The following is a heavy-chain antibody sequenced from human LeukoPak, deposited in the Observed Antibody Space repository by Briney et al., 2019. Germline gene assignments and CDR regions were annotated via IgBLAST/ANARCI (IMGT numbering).Heavy chain of an antibody. V-gene: IGHV3-53*01. CDR2: LYSGGSI. CDR3: ARVRYGSFDY. Sequence: GGSLRLSCAASGLTVSSNHMSWVRQAPGKGLEWVSVLYSGGSIFYPDSVKGRFTISRDNSNNTLYLQMNSLRAEVTAVYHCARVRYGSFDYWGQGTLVTVSS. D-gene: IGHD5-18*01. J-gene: IGHJ4*02. CDR1: GLTVSSNH.